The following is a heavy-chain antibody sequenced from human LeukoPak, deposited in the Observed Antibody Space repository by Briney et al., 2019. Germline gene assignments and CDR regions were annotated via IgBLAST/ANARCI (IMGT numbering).Heavy chain of an antibody. CDR2: ISGSGGST. CDR1: GFKFNSYA. Sequence: GGSLRLSCAASGFKFNSYAMSWVRQAPGKGLEWVSTISGSGGSTYYADSLKGRFTISRGNSKNTLYVQMDSLRPEDTAVYYCAKDAYLIAVAGNYFEYWGQGTLVTVSS. CDR3: AKDAYLIAVAGNYFEY. V-gene: IGHV3-23*01. D-gene: IGHD6-19*01. J-gene: IGHJ4*02.